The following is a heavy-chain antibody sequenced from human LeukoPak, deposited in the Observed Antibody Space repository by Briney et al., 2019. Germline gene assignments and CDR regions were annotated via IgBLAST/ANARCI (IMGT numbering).Heavy chain of an antibody. J-gene: IGHJ3*02. CDR2: IYTSGST. CDR1: GGSISSYY. Sequence: SETLSLTCTVSGGSISSYYWSWIRQPAGKGLERIGRIYTSGSTNYNPSLKSRVTMSVDTSKNQFSLKLSSVTAADTAVYYCARAPPHYDSSGYYSSDAFDIWGQGTMVTVSS. D-gene: IGHD3-22*01. V-gene: IGHV4-4*07. CDR3: ARAPPHYDSSGYYSSDAFDI.